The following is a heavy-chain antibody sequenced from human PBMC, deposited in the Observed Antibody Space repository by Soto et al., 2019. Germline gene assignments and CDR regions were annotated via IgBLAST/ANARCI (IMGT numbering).Heavy chain of an antibody. J-gene: IGHJ6*02. Sequence: PSETLSLTCSVSGVSISSGDYYWSWIRQSPGKGLEWIGCLYHSGNTYYNPSLKSRLTISLDTSKNQFSLDLSSVTAADTAVYFCARDRLIVDLYGVDAWGQGTTVTVSS. D-gene: IGHD3-16*02. CDR2: LYHSGNT. CDR1: GVSISSGDYY. CDR3: ARDRLIVDLYGVDA. V-gene: IGHV4-30-4*01.